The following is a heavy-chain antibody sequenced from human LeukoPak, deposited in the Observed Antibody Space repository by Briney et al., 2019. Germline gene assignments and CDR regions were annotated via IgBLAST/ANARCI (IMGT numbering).Heavy chain of an antibody. D-gene: IGHD2-2*01. V-gene: IGHV4-4*07. J-gene: IGHJ1*01. CDR1: GGSISSYY. CDR3: ARSPCSSTSCGEEYFQH. Sequence: PSETLSLTCTVSGGSISSYYWSWIRQPAGKGLEWIGRIYTSGSTNYNPSLKSRVTMSVDTSKNQFSLKLSSVTAADTAVYYCARSPCSSTSCGEEYFQHWGQGTLVTVSS. CDR2: IYTSGST.